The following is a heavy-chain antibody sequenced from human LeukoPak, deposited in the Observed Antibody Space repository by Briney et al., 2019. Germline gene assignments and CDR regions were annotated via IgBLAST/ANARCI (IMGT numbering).Heavy chain of an antibody. CDR3: ASYKDYYGSGSSDY. CDR2: IYYSGST. D-gene: IGHD3-10*01. Sequence: SETLSLTCTVAGGSISSSSSYWGWIRQPPGKGLEWIGSIYYSGSTYYNPSPKSRVTISVDTSKNQFSLKLSSVTAADTAVYYCASYKDYYGSGSSDYWGQGTLVTVSS. V-gene: IGHV4-39*01. CDR1: GGSISSSSSY. J-gene: IGHJ4*02.